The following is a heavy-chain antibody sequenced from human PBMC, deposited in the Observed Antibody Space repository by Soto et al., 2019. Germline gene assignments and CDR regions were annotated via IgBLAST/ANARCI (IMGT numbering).Heavy chain of an antibody. CDR2: INHSGST. CDR1: GGSLSGYY. D-gene: IGHD3-22*01. V-gene: IGHV4-34*01. CDR3: ARVNYDSSGYPDY. J-gene: IGHJ4*02. Sequence: SETLSLTCAVYGGSLSGYYWSWIRQPPGKGLEWIGEINHSGSTNYNPSLKSRVTISVDTSKNQFSLKLSSVTAADTAVYYCARVNYDSSGYPDYWGQGTLVTVSS.